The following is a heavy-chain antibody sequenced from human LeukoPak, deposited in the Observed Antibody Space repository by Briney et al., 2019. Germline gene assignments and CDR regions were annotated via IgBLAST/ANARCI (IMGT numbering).Heavy chain of an antibody. Sequence: ASVKVSCKASGYTFTSFDINWVRQATGQGLGWMGWMNPNSGNTGYAQKFQGRVTMTRNTSISTAYMELSSLRSEDTAVYYCARNKAAMRWFDPWGQGTLVTVSS. V-gene: IGHV1-8*01. CDR2: MNPNSGNT. J-gene: IGHJ5*02. CDR1: GYTFTSFD. D-gene: IGHD6-25*01. CDR3: ARNKAAMRWFDP.